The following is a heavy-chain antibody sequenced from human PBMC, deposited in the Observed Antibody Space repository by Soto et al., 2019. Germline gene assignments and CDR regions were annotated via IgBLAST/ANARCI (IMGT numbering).Heavy chain of an antibody. CDR1: GFTFSSYA. CDR2: ISGSGGST. D-gene: IGHD3-22*01. J-gene: IGHJ4*02. CDR3: AKAGTRYYDSSGYYPGY. V-gene: IGHV3-23*01. Sequence: EVQLLESGGGLVQPGGSLRLSCAASGFTFSSYAMSWVRQAPGKGLEWVSAISGSGGSTYYADSVKGRFTISRDNSKNTLYLQMNSLRAEDTAVYYCAKAGTRYYDSSGYYPGYWGQGTLVTVSS.